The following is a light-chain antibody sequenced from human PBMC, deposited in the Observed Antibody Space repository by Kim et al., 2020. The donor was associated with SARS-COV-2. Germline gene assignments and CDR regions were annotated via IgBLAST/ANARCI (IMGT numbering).Light chain of an antibody. V-gene: IGLV1-47*01. CDR3: ATWDDRLSGPV. J-gene: IGLJ3*02. CDR2: TNN. Sequence: GQRVTISCSGSTSNLGSNYVSFFQQLPGTAPKLLIYTNNQRPSGVPDRFSGSKSGTSASLAIGGLRSEDEADYHCATWDDRLSGPVFGGGTQLTVL. CDR1: TSNLGSNY.